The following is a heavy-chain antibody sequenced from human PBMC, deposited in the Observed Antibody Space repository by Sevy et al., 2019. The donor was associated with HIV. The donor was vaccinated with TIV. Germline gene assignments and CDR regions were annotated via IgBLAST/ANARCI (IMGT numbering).Heavy chain of an antibody. Sequence: GESLKISCKGSGYSFATNWIGWVRQMPGNGLEWMGIIYPGDSDTRYSPSFQGQVTISADKSISTAYLQWSSLKASDTAMYYCARLTSLVSDFDYWGQRTLVTVSS. CDR2: IYPGDSDT. V-gene: IGHV5-51*01. CDR3: ARLTSLVSDFDY. D-gene: IGHD6-13*01. CDR1: GYSFATNW. J-gene: IGHJ4*02.